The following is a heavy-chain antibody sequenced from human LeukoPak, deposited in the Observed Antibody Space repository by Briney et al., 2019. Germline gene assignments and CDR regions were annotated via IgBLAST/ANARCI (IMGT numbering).Heavy chain of an antibody. D-gene: IGHD1-1*01. CDR1: GFTFSSYW. J-gene: IGHJ6*02. Sequence: PGGSLTLSCAACGFTFSSYWMHWLRQAPGKGLEWVSSISSSISYIYYADSVKGRFTISRDNAKNSLYLQMNSLRAEDTAVYYCARSTLWNDAYYYYGMDVWGQGTTVTVSS. CDR2: ISSSISYI. CDR3: ARSTLWNDAYYYYGMDV. V-gene: IGHV3-21*01.